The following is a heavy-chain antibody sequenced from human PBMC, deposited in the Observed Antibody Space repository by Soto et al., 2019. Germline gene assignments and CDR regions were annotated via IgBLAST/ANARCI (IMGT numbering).Heavy chain of an antibody. J-gene: IGHJ6*02. V-gene: IGHV1-69*06. Sequence: SVKVSCKASGGTFSSYAISWVRQAPGQGLEWMGGIIPIFGTANYAQKFQGRVTITADKSTSTAYMELSSLRSEDTAVYYCARGKVPSYYYYGMDVWGQGTTVTVSS. CDR1: GGTFSSYA. CDR3: ARGKVPSYYYYGMDV. CDR2: IIPIFGTA.